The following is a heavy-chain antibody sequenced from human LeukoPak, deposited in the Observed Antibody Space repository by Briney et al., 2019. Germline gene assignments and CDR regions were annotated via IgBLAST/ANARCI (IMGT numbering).Heavy chain of an antibody. V-gene: IGHV4-34*01. CDR2: INHSGST. J-gene: IGHJ4*02. CDR3: ARWIKENSSGFHLYYFDY. CDR1: GGSFSGYY. Sequence: PSETLSLTCAVYGGSFSGYYWSWIRQPPGKGLEWIGEINHSGSTNYNLSLKSRVTISVDTSKNQFSLKLSSVTAADTAVYYCARWIKENSSGFHLYYFDYWGQGTLVTVSS. D-gene: IGHD3-22*01.